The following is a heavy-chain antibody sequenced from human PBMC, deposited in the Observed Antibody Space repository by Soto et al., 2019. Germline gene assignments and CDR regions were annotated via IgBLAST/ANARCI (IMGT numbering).Heavy chain of an antibody. D-gene: IGHD3-10*01. CDR2: ISAYNGNT. Sequence: ASVKVSCKASGYTFTSYGISWVRQAPGQGLEWMGWISAYNGNTNYAQKLQGRVTMTTDTSTSTAYMELRSLRSDDTAVYYCARDENYYRSGPEDDAFDIWGQGTRVTVS. CDR1: GYTFTSYG. CDR3: ARDENYYRSGPEDDAFDI. J-gene: IGHJ3*02. V-gene: IGHV1-18*01.